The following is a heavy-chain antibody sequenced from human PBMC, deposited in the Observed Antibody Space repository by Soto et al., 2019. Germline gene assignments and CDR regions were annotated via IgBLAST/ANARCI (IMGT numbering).Heavy chain of an antibody. J-gene: IGHJ6*02. CDR1: GYSFTSYW. Sequence: PGESLKISCKGSGYSFTSYWIGWVRQMPGKGLEWMGIIYPGDSDTRYSPSFQGQVTISADKSISTAYLQWSSLKASDTAMYYCARFLSHSDYSNPYYYYGMDVWGQGTTVTVSS. CDR2: IYPGDSDT. D-gene: IGHD4-4*01. CDR3: ARFLSHSDYSNPYYYYGMDV. V-gene: IGHV5-51*01.